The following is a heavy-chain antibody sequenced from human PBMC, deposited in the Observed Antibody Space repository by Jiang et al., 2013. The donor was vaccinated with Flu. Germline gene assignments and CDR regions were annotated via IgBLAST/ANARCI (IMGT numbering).Heavy chain of an antibody. V-gene: IGHV5-51*01. D-gene: IGHD6-6*01. J-gene: IGHJ5*02. CDR3: ARHVFSSSNWFDP. Sequence: SPSFQGQVTISADKSISTAYLQWSSLKASDTAMYYCARHVFSSSNWFDPWGQGTLVTVSS.